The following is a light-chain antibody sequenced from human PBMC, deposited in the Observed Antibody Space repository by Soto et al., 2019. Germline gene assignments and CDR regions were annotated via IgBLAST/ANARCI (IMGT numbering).Light chain of an antibody. J-gene: IGKJ5*01. V-gene: IGKV3-15*01. CDR1: QSISRS. Sequence: EIVLRQSPSILSVSPGERATRSCRASQSISRSLAWYQQKPGQAPRLLIFGASTRATGIPARFSGSGSGTEFTLTISSLQSEDFAVYYCQQYNKWPPITFGQGTRLEIK. CDR3: QQYNKWPPIT. CDR2: GAS.